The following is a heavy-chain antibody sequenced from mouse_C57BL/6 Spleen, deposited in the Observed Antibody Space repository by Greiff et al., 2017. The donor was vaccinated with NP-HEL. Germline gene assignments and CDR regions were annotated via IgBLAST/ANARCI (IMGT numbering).Heavy chain of an antibody. Sequence: VQLQESGAELVRPGASVTLSCKASGYTFTDYEMHWVKQTPVHGLEWIGAIDPETGGTAYNQKFKGKAILTADKSSSTAYMELRSLTSEDSAVYYCTYYYSSSYYYFDYWGQGTTLTVSS. CDR3: TYYYSSSYYYFDY. CDR2: IDPETGGT. J-gene: IGHJ2*01. V-gene: IGHV1-15*01. D-gene: IGHD1-1*01. CDR1: GYTFTDYE.